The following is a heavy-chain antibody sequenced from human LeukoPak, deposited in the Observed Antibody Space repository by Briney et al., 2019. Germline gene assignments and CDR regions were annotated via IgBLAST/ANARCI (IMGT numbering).Heavy chain of an antibody. J-gene: IGHJ5*02. D-gene: IGHD2-2*01. Sequence: PSETLSLTCTVSGGSISSYYWSWIRQPAGKGLEWIGRIYTSGSTNYNPSLKSRVTMSVDTSKNQFSLKLSSVTAADTAVYYCARDTPTYCSSTSCYGGWFDPWGQGTLVTVSS. CDR1: GGSISSYY. CDR2: IYTSGST. V-gene: IGHV4-4*07. CDR3: ARDTPTYCSSTSCYGGWFDP.